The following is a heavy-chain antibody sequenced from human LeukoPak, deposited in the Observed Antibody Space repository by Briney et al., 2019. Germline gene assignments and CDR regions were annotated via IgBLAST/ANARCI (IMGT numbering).Heavy chain of an antibody. CDR3: ARASYGSSGYYIDY. CDR2: TYYRTKWYN. J-gene: IGHJ4*02. V-gene: IGHV6-1*01. Sequence: SQTLSLTCAISGDSVSSNSSAWNWIRQSPSRSLEWRGRTYYRTKWYNDYTVSVKSRKTINPNTSNNQSSLQLNDVTPEDTAVYDCARASYGSSGYYIDYWGQGTLVTVSS. CDR1: GDSVSSNSSA. D-gene: IGHD3-22*01.